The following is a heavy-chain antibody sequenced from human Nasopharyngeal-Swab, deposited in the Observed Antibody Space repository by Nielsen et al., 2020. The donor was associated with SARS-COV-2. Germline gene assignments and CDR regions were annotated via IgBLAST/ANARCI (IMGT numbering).Heavy chain of an antibody. V-gene: IGHV4-59*01. CDR2: IYYSGST. CDR1: GGSISSYY. Sequence: SETLSLTCTVSGGSISSYYWSWIRQPPGKGLEWIGYIYYSGSTNYNPSLKSRATISVDTSKNQFSLKLSSVTAADTAVYYCARDVYDSSGYYYQDYWGQGTLVTVSS. CDR3: ARDVYDSSGYYYQDY. J-gene: IGHJ4*02. D-gene: IGHD3-22*01.